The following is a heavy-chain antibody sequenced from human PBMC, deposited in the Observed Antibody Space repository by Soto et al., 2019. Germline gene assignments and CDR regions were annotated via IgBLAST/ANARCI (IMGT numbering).Heavy chain of an antibody. CDR3: ATDEVLVEVVARDYYGMDV. V-gene: IGHV3-30*03. J-gene: IGHJ6*02. Sequence: QVQLVESGGGVVQPGRSLRLSCAASGFTFSSYGMHWVRQAPGKGLEWVALILYDGKKNYYADSVKGRFTISRDNSKNTLYLQMNSLRAEDTAVYYCATDEVLVEVVARDYYGMDVWGQGTTVTVSS. D-gene: IGHD2-15*01. CDR2: ILYDGKKN. CDR1: GFTFSSYG.